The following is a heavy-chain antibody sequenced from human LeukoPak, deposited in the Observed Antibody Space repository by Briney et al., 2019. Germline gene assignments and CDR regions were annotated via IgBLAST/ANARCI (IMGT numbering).Heavy chain of an antibody. CDR1: GGSVSNTDLY. V-gene: IGHV4-39*01. J-gene: IGHJ4*02. CDR3: AMNDFWSGYYGH. D-gene: IGHD3-3*01. CDR2: ISYSGKT. Sequence: SETLSLTCIVSGGSVSNTDLYWGWIRQPPGRGLEWIGNISYSGKTFYNPSLKSRVTISADTTQNQLSLRLTSVTAADTAVYFCAMNDFWSGYYGHWGQGILSPSPQ.